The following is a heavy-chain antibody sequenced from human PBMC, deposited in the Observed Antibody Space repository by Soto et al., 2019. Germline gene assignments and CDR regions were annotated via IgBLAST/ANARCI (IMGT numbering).Heavy chain of an antibody. Sequence: EVQLLESGGDLVQPGGSLRLSCAASGFTFSSYAMSWVRQAPGKGLEWVSAISGSGGSTYYADSVKGRFTISRDNSKNTLYLQMNSLRAEDTAVYYCAKPYSSSWDAFDIWGQGTMVTVSS. D-gene: IGHD6-13*01. V-gene: IGHV3-23*01. CDR3: AKPYSSSWDAFDI. CDR2: ISGSGGST. J-gene: IGHJ3*02. CDR1: GFTFSSYA.